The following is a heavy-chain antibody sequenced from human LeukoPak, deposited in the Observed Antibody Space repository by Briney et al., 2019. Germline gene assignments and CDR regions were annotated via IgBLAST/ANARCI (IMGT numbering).Heavy chain of an antibody. D-gene: IGHD4-11*01. V-gene: IGHV1-2*03. Sequence: LEASVKVSCKASGYTFTGHYMHWVRQAPGQGLEWMGWINPNSGGTNYAQKFQGRVTMTRDTSISTAYMELSRLRSDDTAVYYCARSNWLTSNGVDWFDPWGQGTLVTVSS. J-gene: IGHJ5*02. CDR2: INPNSGGT. CDR3: ARSNWLTSNGVDWFDP. CDR1: GYTFTGHY.